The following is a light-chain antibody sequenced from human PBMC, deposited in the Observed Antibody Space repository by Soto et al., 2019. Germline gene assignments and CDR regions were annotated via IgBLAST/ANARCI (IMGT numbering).Light chain of an antibody. J-gene: IGKJ4*01. CDR1: HDITIY. CDR2: AXS. V-gene: IGKV1-16*01. CDR3: QQTRSYTST. Sequence: IQLTQSPPSLYASVGDRVTITCRASHDITIYFSWFQQKPGEAPNXLXHAXSTLHGGVPSSLSGSGSGTDFTLTITRLQADDFAIYYCQQTRSYTSTFGGGTKVDIK.